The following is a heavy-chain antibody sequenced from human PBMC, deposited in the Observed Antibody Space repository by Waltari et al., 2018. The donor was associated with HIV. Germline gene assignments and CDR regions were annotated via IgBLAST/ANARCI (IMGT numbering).Heavy chain of an antibody. CDR1: GYTFHDYF. J-gene: IGHJ2*01. Sequence: QELLVQSGAGVKKPGASVKVSCKASGYTFHDYFIHWVRQAPGQGLEWMGRINPKSGVTHYPQKFQGRVIMTRDTSMSTAYMDLTRLRADDTALYFCARGYVQNDLRGLFHLWGRGTSVTVSS. V-gene: IGHV1-2*06. CDR2: INPKSGVT. D-gene: IGHD2-2*01. CDR3: ARGYVQNDLRGLFHL.